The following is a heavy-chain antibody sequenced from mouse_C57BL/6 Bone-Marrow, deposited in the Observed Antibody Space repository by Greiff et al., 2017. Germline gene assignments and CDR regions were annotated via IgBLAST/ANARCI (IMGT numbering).Heavy chain of an antibody. J-gene: IGHJ4*01. CDR2: IYPSDSET. CDR1: GYTFTSYW. V-gene: IGHV1-61*01. D-gene: IGHD1-1*01. CDR3: ARGTTVVARYAMDY. Sequence: QVQLQQSGAELVNPGASVKISCKVSGYTFTSYWMDWVKQRPGQGLEWIGNIYPSDSETHYNQKFKDKATLTVDKSSSTAYMQLSSLTSEDSAVYYWARGTTVVARYAMDYWGQGTSVTVSS.